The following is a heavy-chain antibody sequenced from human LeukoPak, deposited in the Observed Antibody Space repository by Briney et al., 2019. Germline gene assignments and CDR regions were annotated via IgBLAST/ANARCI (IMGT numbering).Heavy chain of an antibody. CDR2: INSDGSSI. J-gene: IGHJ4*02. Sequence: GGSLRLSCAASGFTFSSYWMHWVRQAPGKGLVWVSRINSDGSSITYADSVKGRFTISRDNAKNTLYLQMNSLRVEDTAVYYCARELRVSGYDFDGWGQGTLVTVSS. D-gene: IGHD5-12*01. V-gene: IGHV3-74*03. CDR3: ARELRVSGYDFDG. CDR1: GFTFSSYW.